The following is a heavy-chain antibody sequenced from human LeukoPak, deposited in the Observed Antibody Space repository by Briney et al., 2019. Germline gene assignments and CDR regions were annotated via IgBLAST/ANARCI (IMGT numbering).Heavy chain of an antibody. V-gene: IGHV1-46*03. CDR1: GYTFTSYY. Sequence: ASVKVSCMASGYTFTSYYMHWVRQAPGQGLEWMGIINPSGGSTSYAQKFQGRVTMTRDTSTSTVYMELSSLRSEDTAVYYCARPYYYGSGSTNWFDPWGQGTLVTVSS. CDR3: ARPYYYGSGSTNWFDP. J-gene: IGHJ5*02. CDR2: INPSGGST. D-gene: IGHD3-10*01.